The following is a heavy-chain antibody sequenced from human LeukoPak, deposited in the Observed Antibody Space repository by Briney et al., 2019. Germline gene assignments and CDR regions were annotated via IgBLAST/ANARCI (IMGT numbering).Heavy chain of an antibody. CDR3: ATAGRISVNTRCSSTSCPLDY. J-gene: IGHJ4*02. Sequence: ASVKVSCKASGYTFTGYYMHWVRQAPGQGLEWMGWINPNSGGTNYAQKFQGRVTMTRDTSISTAYMELSRLRSDDTAVYYCATAGRISVNTRCSSTSCPLDYWGQGTLVTVSS. CDR1: GYTFTGYY. CDR2: INPNSGGT. D-gene: IGHD2-2*01. V-gene: IGHV1-2*02.